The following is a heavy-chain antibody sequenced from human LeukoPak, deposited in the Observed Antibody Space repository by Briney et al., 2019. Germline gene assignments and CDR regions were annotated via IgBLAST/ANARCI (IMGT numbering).Heavy chain of an antibody. CDR2: IYSGGRT. V-gene: IGHV3-53*01. CDR3: AKGNTYYYGSGSYYADY. CDR1: GFTVSSNY. Sequence: GGSLRLSCAASGFTVSSNYMSWVRQAPGKGLEWVSVIYSGGRTYYADSVKGRFTISTENSKNTLYLQMNSLRAEDTAVYYCAKGNTYYYGSGSYYADYWGQGTLVTVSS. J-gene: IGHJ4*02. D-gene: IGHD3-10*01.